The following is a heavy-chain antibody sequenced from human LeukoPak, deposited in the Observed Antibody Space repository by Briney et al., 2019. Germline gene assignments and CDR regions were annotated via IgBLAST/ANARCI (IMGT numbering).Heavy chain of an antibody. Sequence: ASVKVSCKASGYTFTSYAMNWVRQAPGQGLEWMGGIIPIFGTANYAQKFQGRVTITADESTSTAYMELSSLRSEDTAVYYCATRRDGYNSPDYWGQGTLVTVSS. V-gene: IGHV1-69*13. CDR3: ATRRDGYNSPDY. D-gene: IGHD5-24*01. J-gene: IGHJ4*02. CDR1: GYTFTSYA. CDR2: IIPIFGTA.